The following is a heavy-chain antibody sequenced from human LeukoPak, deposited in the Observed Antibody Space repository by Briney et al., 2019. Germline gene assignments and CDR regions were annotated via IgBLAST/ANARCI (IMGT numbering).Heavy chain of an antibody. D-gene: IGHD3-10*01. CDR2: ISGSGGAT. V-gene: IGHV3-23*01. Sequence: QPGGSLRLSCAASGFTFNTYGMSWVRQAPGKGLEWVSGISGSGGATYYADSVKGRFTISRDNSKNTLYLQMNSLRAEDTAVYYCAKELGWGLLWFGELNPYFDYWGQGTLVTVSS. CDR1: GFTFNTYG. J-gene: IGHJ4*02. CDR3: AKELGWGLLWFGELNPYFDY.